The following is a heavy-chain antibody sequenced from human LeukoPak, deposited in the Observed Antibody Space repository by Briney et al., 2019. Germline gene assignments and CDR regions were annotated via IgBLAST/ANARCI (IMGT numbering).Heavy chain of an antibody. D-gene: IGHD2-2*01. Sequence: PSETLPLTCAVYGGSFSGYYWSWIRQPPGKGLEWVGEINHSGSTNYNPSLKSRVTISVDTSKNQFSLKLSSVTAADTAVYYCARRTSRYCSSTSCYYFDLWGRGTLVTVSS. CDR2: INHSGST. CDR3: ARRTSRYCSSTSCYYFDL. V-gene: IGHV4-34*01. J-gene: IGHJ2*01. CDR1: GGSFSGYY.